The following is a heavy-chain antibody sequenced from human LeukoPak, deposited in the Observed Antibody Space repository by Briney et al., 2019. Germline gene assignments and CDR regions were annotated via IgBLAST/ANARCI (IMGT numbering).Heavy chain of an antibody. CDR2: IKSDGST. CDR1: GFPFSSYW. Sequence: GGSLILSCAASGFPFSSYWMHWVRQPPGKGLMWVARIKSDGSTIYADAVQGGFTISRDNAKKTVYLQMNSLRVDDTAIYYCTRAITYFYGSVTYDWFDSWGQGTRVTVSS. D-gene: IGHD3-10*01. CDR3: TRAITYFYGSVTYDWFDS. V-gene: IGHV3-74*01. J-gene: IGHJ5*01.